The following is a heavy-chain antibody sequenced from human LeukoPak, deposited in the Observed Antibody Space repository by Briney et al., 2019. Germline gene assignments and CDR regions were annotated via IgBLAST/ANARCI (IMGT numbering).Heavy chain of an antibody. Sequence: GGSLRLSCSASGFTFSSYVMHWVRQAPGKGLECISAISSNGGNTYYADSVKGRFTISRDNSKNTLYLQMSSLRAEDTAVYYCAKASKQWLDPPDAFDIWGQGTMVTVSS. D-gene: IGHD6-19*01. CDR1: GFTFSSYV. J-gene: IGHJ3*02. CDR2: ISSNGGNT. V-gene: IGHV3-64D*06. CDR3: AKASKQWLDPPDAFDI.